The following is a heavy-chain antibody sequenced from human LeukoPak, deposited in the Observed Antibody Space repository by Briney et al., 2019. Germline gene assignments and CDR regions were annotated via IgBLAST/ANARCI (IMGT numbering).Heavy chain of an antibody. D-gene: IGHD5-12*01. J-gene: IGHJ6*03. Sequence: GASVKVTCKASGYTFTSYYMHWVRQAPGQGLEWMGWINPNSGGTNYAQKFQGRVTMTRDTSISTAYMELSRLRSDDTAVYYCARETTVATMDRCAYMDVWGKGTTVTISS. CDR3: ARETTVATMDRCAYMDV. CDR2: INPNSGGT. V-gene: IGHV1-2*02. CDR1: GYTFTSYY.